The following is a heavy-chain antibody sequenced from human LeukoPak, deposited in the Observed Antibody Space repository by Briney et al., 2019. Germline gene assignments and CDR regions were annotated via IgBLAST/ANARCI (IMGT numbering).Heavy chain of an antibody. V-gene: IGHV1-2*02. CDR3: ARDRERWLPRDFDY. J-gene: IGHJ4*02. CDR2: INPNSGGT. Sequence: GASVKVSCKASGYTFTGYYMHWVRQAPGQGLEWMGWINPNSGGTNYAQKFQGRVTMTRDTSISTAYMELSRLRSDDTAVYYCARDRERWLPRDFDYWGQGTLVTVSS. D-gene: IGHD5-24*01. CDR1: GYTFTGYY.